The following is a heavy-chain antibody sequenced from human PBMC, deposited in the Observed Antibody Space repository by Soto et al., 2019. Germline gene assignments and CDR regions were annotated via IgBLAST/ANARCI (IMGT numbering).Heavy chain of an antibody. J-gene: IGHJ3*02. CDR1: GFTFSSYA. D-gene: IGHD3-10*01. V-gene: IGHV3-23*01. CDR2: ISGGGGST. CDR3: AKHMVREPDAFDI. Sequence: GGSLRLSCAASGFTFSSYAMSWVRQAPGKGLEWVSAISGGGGSTYYADSVKGRFTISRDNSKNTLYLQMNSLRAEDTAVYYCAKHMVREPDAFDIWGQGTMVTVSS.